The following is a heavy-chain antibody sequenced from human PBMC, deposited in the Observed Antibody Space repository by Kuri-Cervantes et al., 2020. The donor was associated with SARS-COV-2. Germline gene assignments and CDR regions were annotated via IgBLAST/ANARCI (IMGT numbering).Heavy chain of an antibody. Sequence: GSLRLSCTVFGGPISSYYWSGTRQPPGKGLEWIGYIYYSGSTNYNPSLKSRVTMSVDTSKNQFSLKLSSVTAADTAVYYCASIAPGQSIVVVPAAIGSWFDPWGQGTLVTVPS. D-gene: IGHD2-2*02. V-gene: IGHV4-59*01. CDR2: IYYSGST. CDR1: GGPISSYY. CDR3: ASIAPGQSIVVVPAAIGSWFDP. J-gene: IGHJ5*02.